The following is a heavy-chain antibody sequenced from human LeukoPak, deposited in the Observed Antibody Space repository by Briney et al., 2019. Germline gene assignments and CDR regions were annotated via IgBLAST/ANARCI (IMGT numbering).Heavy chain of an antibody. CDR3: ASLYFTMIDY. J-gene: IGHJ4*02. CDR1: GFTFDDYG. V-gene: IGHV3-7*01. Sequence: GGSLRLSCAASGFTFDDYGMSWVRQAPGKGLEWVANIKQDGSEKYYVDSVKGRFTISRDNAKNSLYLQMNSLRAEDTAVYYCASLYFTMIDYWGQGTLVTVSS. CDR2: IKQDGSEK. D-gene: IGHD3-22*01.